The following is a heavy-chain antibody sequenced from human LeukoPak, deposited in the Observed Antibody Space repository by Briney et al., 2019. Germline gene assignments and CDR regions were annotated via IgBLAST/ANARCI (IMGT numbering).Heavy chain of an antibody. CDR2: ISGSADTT. D-gene: IGHD4-17*01. V-gene: IGHV3-23*01. Sequence: PGGSLRLSCAASGFTFSTYAMSWVRQAPGKGLEWVSAISGSADTTYSADSVKGRFTISRDNSKNTLYLQMNSLGADDTAVYYCAKDRGLATLRFTPFDYWGQGTLVTVSS. J-gene: IGHJ4*02. CDR3: AKDRGLATLRFTPFDY. CDR1: GFTFSTYA.